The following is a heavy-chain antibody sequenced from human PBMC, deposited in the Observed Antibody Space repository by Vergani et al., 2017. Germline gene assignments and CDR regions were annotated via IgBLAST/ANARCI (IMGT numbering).Heavy chain of an antibody. J-gene: IGHJ5*02. CDR2: IYYSGST. D-gene: IGHD4-17*01. CDR3: ARKVGTTVTTIWFDP. CDR1: GGSISSSSYY. V-gene: IGHV4-39*01. Sequence: QLQLQESGPGLVKPSETLSLTCTVSGGSISSSSYYWGWIRQPPGKGLEWIGSIYYSGSTYYNPSLKGRVTISVDTSKNQFSLKLSSVTAADTAVYYCARKVGTTVTTIWFDPWGQGTLVTVSS.